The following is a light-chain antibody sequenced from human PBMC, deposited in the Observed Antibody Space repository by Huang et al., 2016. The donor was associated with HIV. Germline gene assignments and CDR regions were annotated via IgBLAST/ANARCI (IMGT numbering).Light chain of an antibody. CDR1: QSVSSY. CDR2: DAS. J-gene: IGKJ5*01. Sequence: EIVLTQSPATLSLSPGERATLSYRASQSVSSYLAWYQQKPGQAPRLLIYDASNRATGIPARFSGSGSGTDFTLTISSLEPEDFAVYYCQQRYNWQITFGQGTRLEIK. CDR3: QQRYNWQIT. V-gene: IGKV3-11*01.